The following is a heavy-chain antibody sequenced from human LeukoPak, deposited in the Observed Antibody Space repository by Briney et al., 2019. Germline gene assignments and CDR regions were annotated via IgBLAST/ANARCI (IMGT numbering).Heavy chain of an antibody. CDR3: ARGGEGSGWPFDY. CDR2: IYPGDSDI. CDR1: GYRFTSYW. J-gene: IGHJ4*02. V-gene: IGHV5-51*01. D-gene: IGHD6-19*01. Sequence: GESLKISCKGSGYRFTSYWIGWVRQMPGKGLEWMGIIYPGDSDIRYSPSFLGQVTISADRSISTAYLQWSSPKASDTAIYYCARGGEGSGWPFDYWGQGTLVTVSA.